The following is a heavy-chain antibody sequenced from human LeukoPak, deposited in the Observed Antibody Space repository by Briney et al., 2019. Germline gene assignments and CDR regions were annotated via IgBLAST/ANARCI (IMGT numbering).Heavy chain of an antibody. J-gene: IGHJ4*02. CDR2: ISSSSTI. Sequence: GGSLRLSCAASGFTFSSYSMNWVRQAPGKGLEWVSYISSSSTIYYADSVKGRFTISRDNAKNSLYLQMNSLRAEDTAVYYCARDGGIGGWYPAWGQGTLVTVSS. V-gene: IGHV3-48*01. D-gene: IGHD6-19*01. CDR1: GFTFSSYS. CDR3: ARDGGIGGWYPA.